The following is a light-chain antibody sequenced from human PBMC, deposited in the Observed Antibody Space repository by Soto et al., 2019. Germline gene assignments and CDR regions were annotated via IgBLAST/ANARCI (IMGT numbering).Light chain of an antibody. Sequence: EIVLTQSPATLSLYPGERATLSCRASQSVSSYFAWYQQRPGQAPRLLIYDASNRATGIPARFSGSGSGTDFTLTISSLEPEDFEVYYCQQRSDWPLTFGQGTKVEIK. CDR1: QSVSSY. CDR2: DAS. CDR3: QQRSDWPLT. J-gene: IGKJ1*01. V-gene: IGKV3-11*01.